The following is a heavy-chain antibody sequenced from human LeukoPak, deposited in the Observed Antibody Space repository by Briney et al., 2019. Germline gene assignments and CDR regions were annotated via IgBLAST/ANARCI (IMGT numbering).Heavy chain of an antibody. J-gene: IGHJ4*02. CDR3: ARYCSSTNCQDY. D-gene: IGHD2-2*01. Sequence: SGGSLRLSCAASGFTFSSYDMHWVRQATGKGLEWVSAIGTAGDTYYPGSVKGRFTISRDNSKNTLYLQMNSLRTEDTALYYCARYCSSTNCQDYWGQGTLVTVSS. CDR1: GFTFSSYD. CDR2: IGTAGDT. V-gene: IGHV3-13*01.